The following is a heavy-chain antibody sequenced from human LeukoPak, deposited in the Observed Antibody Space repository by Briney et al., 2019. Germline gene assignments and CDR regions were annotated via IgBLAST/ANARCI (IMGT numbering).Heavy chain of an antibody. Sequence: ASVKVSCKASGYTFTGYYMHWVRQAPGQGLEWMGWINPNSGGTNYAQKFQGRVTMTRDTSISTAYMELSRLRSDDTAVYYCARGVTGIYYYYYMDTWGKGTTVTVSS. CDR1: GYTFTGYY. CDR3: ARGVTGIYYYYYMDT. V-gene: IGHV1-2*02. CDR2: INPNSGGT. D-gene: IGHD3-10*01. J-gene: IGHJ6*03.